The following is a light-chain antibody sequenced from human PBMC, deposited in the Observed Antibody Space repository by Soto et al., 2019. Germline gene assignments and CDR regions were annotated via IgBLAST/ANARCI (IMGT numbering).Light chain of an antibody. CDR2: RDS. CDR1: NSGSKN. J-gene: IGLJ3*02. V-gene: IGLV3-9*01. Sequence: SYELTQPLSVSVALGQTARITCGGNNSGSKNVHWYQQKPGQAPVLVIYRDSNRPSGIPERFSGSNSGNTATLTISRAQAGDEADYYCQVCDSSPARVFGGGTKLTVL. CDR3: QVCDSSPARV.